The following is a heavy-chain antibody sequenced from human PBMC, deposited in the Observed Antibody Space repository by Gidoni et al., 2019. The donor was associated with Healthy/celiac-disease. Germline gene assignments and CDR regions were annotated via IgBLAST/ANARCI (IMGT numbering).Heavy chain of an antibody. D-gene: IGHD2-2*01. CDR3: ARYVAAAMVGYFQH. CDR2: IIPIFGTA. V-gene: IGHV1-69*01. J-gene: IGHJ1*01. Sequence: QAPGQGLEWMGGIIPIFGTANYAQKFQGRVTITADESTSTAYMELSSLRSEDTAVYYCARYVAAAMVGYFQHWGQGTLVTVSS.